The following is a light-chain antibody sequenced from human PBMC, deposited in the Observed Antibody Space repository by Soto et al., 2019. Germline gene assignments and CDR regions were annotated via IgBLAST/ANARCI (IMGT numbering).Light chain of an antibody. CDR1: SSDVGSYNL. Sequence: QSVLTQPASVSESPGQSITISCTGTSSDVGSYNLVSWYQQHPGKAPKLMIYEGSKRPSGVSNRFSGSKSGNTASLTISGLQAEDEADYYCCSYAGSRVFGGGTKVTVL. CDR3: CSYAGSRV. CDR2: EGS. V-gene: IGLV2-23*01. J-gene: IGLJ3*02.